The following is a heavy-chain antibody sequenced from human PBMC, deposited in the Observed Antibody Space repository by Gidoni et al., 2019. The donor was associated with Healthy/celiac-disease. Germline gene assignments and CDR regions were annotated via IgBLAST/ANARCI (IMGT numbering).Heavy chain of an antibody. J-gene: IGHJ6*02. Sequence: QVQLQQWGAGLLKPSETLSLPCAVYGGSFSGYYWSWIRQPPGKGLEGIAEINHSGSTNYNPSLKSRVTISGDTSKNQFSRKLSSVTAADTAVYYCARGRGERYCSSTSCYGALDYGMDVWGQGTTVTVSS. CDR2: INHSGST. V-gene: IGHV4-34*01. D-gene: IGHD2-2*01. CDR3: ARGRGERYCSSTSCYGALDYGMDV. CDR1: GGSFSGYY.